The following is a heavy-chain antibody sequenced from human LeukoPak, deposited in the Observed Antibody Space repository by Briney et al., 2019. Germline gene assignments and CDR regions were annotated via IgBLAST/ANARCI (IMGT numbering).Heavy chain of an antibody. CDR2: IYYSGST. CDR1: GDSISSYY. Sequence: PSETLSLTCTVSGDSISSYYWSWIRQPPGKGKGLEWIGYIYYSGSTNYNPSLKSRVAMSLDTSKNQFSLKLNSVTAADTAVYYCATSGLDYWGQGTLVTVSS. CDR3: ATSGLDY. V-gene: IGHV4-59*01. J-gene: IGHJ4*02.